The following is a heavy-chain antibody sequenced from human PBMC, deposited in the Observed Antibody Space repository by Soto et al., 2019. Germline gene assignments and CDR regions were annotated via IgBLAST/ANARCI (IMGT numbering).Heavy chain of an antibody. Sequence: PGGSLRLSCAASGVIFSSFGMHLVRQAPGKGLEWVAHIWYDGSNTYYADSVKGRFTISRDNSRNTLYLQMNSLRAEDTAVYHCVRDLLGSGGHFDYWGQGTPVTVSS. CDR2: IWYDGSNT. V-gene: IGHV3-33*01. CDR3: VRDLLGSGGHFDY. D-gene: IGHD7-27*01. CDR1: GVIFSSFG. J-gene: IGHJ4*02.